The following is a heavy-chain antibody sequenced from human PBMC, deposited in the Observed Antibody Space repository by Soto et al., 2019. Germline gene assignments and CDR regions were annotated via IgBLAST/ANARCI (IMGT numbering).Heavy chain of an antibody. D-gene: IGHD4-17*01. CDR2: INPSGGNT. Sequence: ASVKVSCKASGYTFTTHYMHWVRQAPGQGLEWMGIINPSGGNTNYAQKFQGRVTMTSDTSTSTVYMELSRLTTDDTAVYYCARVIVPNTVTTSNWFDPWGQGTLVTVSS. J-gene: IGHJ5*02. CDR3: ARVIVPNTVTTSNWFDP. CDR1: GYTFTTHY. V-gene: IGHV1-46*01.